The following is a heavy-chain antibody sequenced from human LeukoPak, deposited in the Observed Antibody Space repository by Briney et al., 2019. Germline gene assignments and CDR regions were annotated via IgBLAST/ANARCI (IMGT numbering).Heavy chain of an antibody. D-gene: IGHD3-22*01. J-gene: IGHJ3*02. V-gene: IGHV1-69-2*01. CDR1: GYTFTDYY. CDR2: VDPEDGET. Sequence: ASVKISCKVSGYTFTDYYMHWVQQAPGKGLEWMGLVDPEDGETIYAEKFQGRVTITADTSTDTAYMELSSLRSEDTAVHYCARMSLPYYYDSSGYHDAFDIWGQGTMVTVSS. CDR3: ARMSLPYYYDSSGYHDAFDI.